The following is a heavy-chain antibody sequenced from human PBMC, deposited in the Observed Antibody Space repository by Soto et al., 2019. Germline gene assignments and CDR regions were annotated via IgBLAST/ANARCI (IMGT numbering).Heavy chain of an antibody. Sequence: ASVKVSCKASGYTFTGYYMHWVRQAPGQGLEWMGWINPNSGGTNYAQKFQGWVTMTRDTSISTAYMELSRLRSDDTAVYYCARGYGPELYYFDYSGQGTLVTVSS. V-gene: IGHV1-2*04. D-gene: IGHD3-10*01. CDR1: GYTFTGYY. CDR3: ARGYGPELYYFDY. CDR2: INPNSGGT. J-gene: IGHJ4*02.